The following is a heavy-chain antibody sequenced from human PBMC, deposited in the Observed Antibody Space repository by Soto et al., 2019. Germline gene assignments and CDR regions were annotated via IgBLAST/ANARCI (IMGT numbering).Heavy chain of an antibody. V-gene: IGHV1-24*01. D-gene: IGHD3-3*01. Sequence: ASVKVSCKVSGYTLTELSMHWVRQAPGKGLEWMGGFDPGDGETIYAQKFQGRVTMTEDTSTDTAYMELSSLRSEDTAVYYCATVPRITIFGVVIYYYYGMDVWGQGTTVTVSS. J-gene: IGHJ6*02. CDR2: FDPGDGET. CDR3: ATVPRITIFGVVIYYYYGMDV. CDR1: GYTLTELS.